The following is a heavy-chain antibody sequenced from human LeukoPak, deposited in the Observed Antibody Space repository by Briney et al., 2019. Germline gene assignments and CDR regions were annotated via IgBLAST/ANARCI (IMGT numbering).Heavy chain of an antibody. CDR3: ARDPLRDYYDSSGYFSRGAFDI. J-gene: IGHJ3*02. D-gene: IGHD3-22*01. CDR1: GGTFSSYA. CDR2: IIPILGIA. V-gene: IGHV1-69*04. Sequence: ASVKVSCKASGGTFSSYAISWVRQAPGQGLGWMGRIIPILGIANYAQKFQGRVTITADKSTSTAYMELSSLRSEDTAVYYCARDPLRDYYDSSGYFSRGAFDIWGQGTMVTVSS.